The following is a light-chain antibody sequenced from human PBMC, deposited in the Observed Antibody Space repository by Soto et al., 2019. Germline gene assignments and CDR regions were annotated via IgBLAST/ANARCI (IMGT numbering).Light chain of an antibody. CDR2: DAS. V-gene: IGKV1-5*01. CDR3: QQYDQFPWT. Sequence: DIQMTQSPSTLSASVGDRVTITCRASQHISAWLAWYQQKPGKAPKVLIYDASNLESGVPSRFSGGGSVTRFTLTINSLQPDDFATYYCQQYDQFPWTFGQGTRVDI. CDR1: QHISAW. J-gene: IGKJ1*01.